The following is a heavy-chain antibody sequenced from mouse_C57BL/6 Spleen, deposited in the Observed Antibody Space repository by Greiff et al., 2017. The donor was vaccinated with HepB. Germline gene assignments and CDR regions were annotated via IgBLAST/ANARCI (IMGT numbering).Heavy chain of an antibody. CDR3: ARGGSRAWFAY. CDR2: IYPSDSET. CDR1: GYTFTSYW. D-gene: IGHD1-1*02. Sequence: QVQLKQPGAELVRPGSSVKLSCKASGYTFTSYWMDWVKQRPGQGLEWIGNIYPSDSETHYNQKFKDKATLTVDKSSSTAYMQLSSLTSEDSAVYYCARGGSRAWFAYWCQGTLVTVSA. V-gene: IGHV1-61*01. J-gene: IGHJ3*01.